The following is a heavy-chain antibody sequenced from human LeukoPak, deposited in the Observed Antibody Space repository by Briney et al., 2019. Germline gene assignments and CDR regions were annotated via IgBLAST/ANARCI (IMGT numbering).Heavy chain of an antibody. Sequence: GGSLRFSCAAFGFTFSNAWMSWVRQAPGKGLEWVSSISSSSSYIYYADSVKGRFTISRDNAKNSLYLQMNSLRAEDTAVYYCARDANYHVSSDYYDAFDIWGQGTMVTVSS. V-gene: IGHV3-21*01. CDR2: ISSSSSYI. J-gene: IGHJ3*02. CDR3: ARDANYHVSSDYYDAFDI. D-gene: IGHD3-22*01. CDR1: GFTFSNAW.